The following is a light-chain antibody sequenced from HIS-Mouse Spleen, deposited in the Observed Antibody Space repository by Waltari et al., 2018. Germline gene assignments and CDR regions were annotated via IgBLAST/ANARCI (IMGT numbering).Light chain of an antibody. CDR2: AAS. CDR1: QGIGSY. J-gene: IGKJ1*01. Sequence: DIQLTQSPSFLSASVGDRVTIPCRASQGIGSYLAWYQQKPGQAPKLLIYAASTLQSGVPSRFSGSGSGTEFTLTISSLQPEDFATYYCQQLNSYPPTFGQGTKVEIK. CDR3: QQLNSYPPT. V-gene: IGKV1-9*01.